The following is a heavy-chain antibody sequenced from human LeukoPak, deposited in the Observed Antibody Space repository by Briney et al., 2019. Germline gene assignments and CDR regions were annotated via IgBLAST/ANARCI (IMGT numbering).Heavy chain of an antibody. D-gene: IGHD6-13*01. V-gene: IGHV4-59*08. CDR3: ATGRWGSSWYRGFDP. Sequence: PSETLSLTCTVSGGSISSYYWSWIRQPPGKGVEWRGYIYYSGSSNYNPSLKSRVTISVDTSKNQFSLKLSSVTAADTAVYYCATGRWGSSWYRGFDPWGQGTLVTVSS. CDR1: GGSISSYY. J-gene: IGHJ5*02. CDR2: IYYSGSS.